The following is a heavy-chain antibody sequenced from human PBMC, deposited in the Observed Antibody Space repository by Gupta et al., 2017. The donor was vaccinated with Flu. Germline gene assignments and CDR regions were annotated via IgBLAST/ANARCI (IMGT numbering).Heavy chain of an antibody. D-gene: IGHD3-3*01. CDR3: ARAARDYDFWSGYYLGY. J-gene: IGHJ4*02. Sequence: YWSWIRQPPGKGLEWIGYIYYSGSTYYNPSLKSRVTISVDTSKNQFSLKLSSVTAADTAVYYCARAARDYDFWSGYYLGYWGQGTLVTVSS. CDR2: IYYSGST. CDR1: Y. V-gene: IGHV4-30-4*01.